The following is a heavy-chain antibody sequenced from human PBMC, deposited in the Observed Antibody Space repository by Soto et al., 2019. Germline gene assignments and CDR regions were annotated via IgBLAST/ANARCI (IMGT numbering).Heavy chain of an antibody. J-gene: IGHJ4*02. CDR2: IAYDGSNQ. D-gene: IGHD6-13*01. Sequence: QVQLVESGGGVVQPGRSLRLSCAASGFTFSSCGMHWVRQAPGKGLEWVAVIAYDGSNQYYVDSVKGRFTISRDNSKNTLYLQMSSLRPEDTAVYFCAKSRMGSSWYEGDSWGQGTLVTVSS. CDR1: GFTFSSCG. V-gene: IGHV3-30*18. CDR3: AKSRMGSSWYEGDS.